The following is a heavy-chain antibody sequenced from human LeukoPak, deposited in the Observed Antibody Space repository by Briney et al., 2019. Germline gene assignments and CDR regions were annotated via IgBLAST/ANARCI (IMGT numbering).Heavy chain of an antibody. CDR1: GYTFTGYY. V-gene: IGHV1-2*02. D-gene: IGHD3-10*01. CDR2: INPNSGGT. Sequence: ASVKVSCKASGYTFTGYYMHWVRQAPGQGLEWMGWINPNSGGTNYAQKFQGRVTMTRDTSISTAYMELSRLRSDDTAVYYCARTSLRLPFGFYWGQGTLVTVSS. J-gene: IGHJ4*02. CDR3: ARTSLRLPFGFY.